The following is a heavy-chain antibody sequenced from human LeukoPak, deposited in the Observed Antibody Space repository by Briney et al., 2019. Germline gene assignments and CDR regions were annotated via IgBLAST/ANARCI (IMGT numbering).Heavy chain of an antibody. V-gene: IGHV4-4*07. CDR3: AKDIRVATHEDY. D-gene: IGHD5-12*01. CDR1: GGSISSYY. CDR2: IYTSGST. Sequence: SETLSLTCTVSGGSISSYYWSWIRQPAGKGLEWIGRIYTSGSTNYNPSLKSRVTMSVDTSKNQFSLKLSSVTAADTAVYYCAKDIRVATHEDYWGQGTLVTVSS. J-gene: IGHJ4*02.